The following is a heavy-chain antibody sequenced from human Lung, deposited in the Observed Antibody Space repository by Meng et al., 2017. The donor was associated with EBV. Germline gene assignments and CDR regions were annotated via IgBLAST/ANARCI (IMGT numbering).Heavy chain of an antibody. CDR3: ARDSDSAYSLGY. CDR2: IHHSGRT. J-gene: IGHJ4*02. V-gene: IGHV4-4*02. D-gene: IGHD2-21*01. Sequence: QGQLQESGPGLGNPSGTLSLSCAVSGGSIIIGNWWSWVRQSPGKGLEWIGEIHHSGRTNYNPSLKSRITMSLDKPKNQFFMKLSSVTAADTAVYYCARDSDSAYSLGYWGQGTLVTVSS. CDR1: GGSIIIGNW.